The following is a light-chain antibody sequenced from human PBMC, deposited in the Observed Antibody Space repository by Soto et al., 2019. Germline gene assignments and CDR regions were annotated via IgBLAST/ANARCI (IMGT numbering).Light chain of an antibody. CDR1: SSNIGACYD. CDR2: GNY. V-gene: IGLV1-40*01. CDR3: QSYDTGLRTV. J-gene: IGLJ7*01. Sequence: QSVLTQPPSVSGAPGQRVTISCTGSSSNIGACYDVSWYQQLPGTAPKLLIYGNYNRPSGVPDRFSGSKSGTSASLAITGLQAEDEADYYCQSYDTGLRTVFGGGTQLTVL.